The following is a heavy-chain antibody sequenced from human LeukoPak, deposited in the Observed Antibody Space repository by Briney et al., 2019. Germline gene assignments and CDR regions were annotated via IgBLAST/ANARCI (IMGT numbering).Heavy chain of an antibody. CDR3: AIPYGSGSYYNERVDY. D-gene: IGHD3-10*01. CDR1: GFTFSSYG. CDR2: ISGSDGST. V-gene: IGHV3-23*01. Sequence: GGSLRLSCAASGFTFSSYGMSWVRQAPGKGLEWVSAISGSDGSTYYADSVKGRFTISRDNSKNTLYLQMNSLRAEDTAVYYCAIPYGSGSYYNERVDYWGQGTLVTVSS. J-gene: IGHJ4*02.